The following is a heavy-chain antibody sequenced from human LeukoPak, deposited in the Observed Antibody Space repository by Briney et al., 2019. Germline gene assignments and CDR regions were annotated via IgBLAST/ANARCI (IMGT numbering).Heavy chain of an antibody. V-gene: IGHV3-7*01. CDR3: ARAGYDFWSGYPHFDY. CDR2: IKQDGSEK. D-gene: IGHD3-3*01. Sequence: PGRSLSLSCTTSGFTFGDYAMSWVRQAPGKGLEWVANIKQDGSEKYYVDSVKGRFTISRDNAKNSLYLQMNSLRAEDTAVYYCARAGYDFWSGYPHFDYWGQGTLVTVSS. CDR1: GFTFGDYA. J-gene: IGHJ4*02.